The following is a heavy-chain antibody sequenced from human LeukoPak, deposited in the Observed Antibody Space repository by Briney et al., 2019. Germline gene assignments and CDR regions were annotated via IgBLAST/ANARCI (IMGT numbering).Heavy chain of an antibody. CDR2: INRNGDNT. CDR1: GFTFDDYG. J-gene: IGHJ5*02. V-gene: IGHV3-20*04. Sequence: GGSLRLSCEASGFTFDDYGMSWVRQVPGKGLEWVSGINRNGDNTHYADSVKGRFTISRDNAKKSLYLEMNNLRAEDTAVYYCATDGAGFDTWGQGVLVTVSS. CDR3: ATDGAGFDT.